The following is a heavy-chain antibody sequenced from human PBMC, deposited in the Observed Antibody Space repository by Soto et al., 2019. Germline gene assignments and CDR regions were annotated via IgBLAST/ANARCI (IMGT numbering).Heavy chain of an antibody. CDR3: ARKLSSGWYLDY. CDR2: ISQTAGGRT. D-gene: IGHD6-19*01. V-gene: IGHV3-21*01. CDR1: GFTFSDYT. Sequence: PGGSLRLSCAASGFTFSDYTMSWVRQAPGKGLEWVAGISQTAGGRTFYTDSVKGRFTISRDNAKNSLYLQMNSLRAEDTAVYYCARKLSSGWYLDYWGQGTLVTVSS. J-gene: IGHJ4*02.